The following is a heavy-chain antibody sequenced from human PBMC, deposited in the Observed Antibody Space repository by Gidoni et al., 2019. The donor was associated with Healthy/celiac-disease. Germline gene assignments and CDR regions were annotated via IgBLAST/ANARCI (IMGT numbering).Heavy chain of an antibody. V-gene: IGHV1-69*04. J-gene: IGHJ6*02. CDR3: ASLIVVVPAAMGGGPSQPHYGMDV. Sequence: QVQLVQSGAEVKKPGSSVKVSCKASGGTFSSYAISWVRQAPGQGLDWMGRIITILGIANYAQKFQCRVTITSDKSTSTTYIELSSLRSEDTAVYYCASLIVVVPAAMGGGPSQPHYGMDVWGQGTTVTVSS. CDR2: IITILGIA. D-gene: IGHD2-2*01. CDR1: GGTFSSYA.